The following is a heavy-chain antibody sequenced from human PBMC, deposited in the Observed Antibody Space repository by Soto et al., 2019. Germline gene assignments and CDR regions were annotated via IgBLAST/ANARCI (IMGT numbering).Heavy chain of an antibody. J-gene: IGHJ4*02. CDR2: IIPILGIA. CDR1: GGTFSSYT. V-gene: IGHV1-69*02. Sequence: SVKVSCKASGGTFSSYTISWVRQAPGQGLEWMGRIIPILGIANYAQKFQGRVTITADKSTSTAYMELSSLRSEDTAVYYCAAIYCSGGSCYVDYWGQGTLVTVSS. CDR3: AAIYCSGGSCYVDY. D-gene: IGHD2-15*01.